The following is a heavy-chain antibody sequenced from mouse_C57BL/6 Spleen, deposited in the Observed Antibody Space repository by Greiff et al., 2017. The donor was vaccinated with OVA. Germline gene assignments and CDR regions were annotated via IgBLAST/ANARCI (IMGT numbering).Heavy chain of an antibody. CDR3: ARHRAITTVVADAMDY. CDR2: ISSGGSYT. V-gene: IGHV5-6*01. CDR1: GFTFSSYG. Sequence: EVMLVESGGDLVKPGGSLKLSCAASGFTFSSYGMSWVRQTPDKRLEWVATISSGGSYTYYPDSVKGRFTISRDNAKNTLYLQMSSLKSEDTAMYYCARHRAITTVVADAMDYWGQGTSVTVSS. D-gene: IGHD1-1*01. J-gene: IGHJ4*01.